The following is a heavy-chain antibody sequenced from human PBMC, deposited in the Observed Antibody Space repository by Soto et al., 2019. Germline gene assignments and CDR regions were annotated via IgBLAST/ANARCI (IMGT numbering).Heavy chain of an antibody. CDR1: GYTFTRYT. D-gene: IGHD2-15*01. J-gene: IGHJ5*02. V-gene: IGHV1-3*01. Sequence: QVQLVQSGAEVKKPGASVKISCKASGYTFTRYTMNWVRQAPGQRLEWMGWINPDNGNTKSSQKFQDRVIITRDSYASTAYMDMSSLRSEVTAVYYCARCIATGQLDPWGQGTLVTVSS. CDR2: INPDNGNT. CDR3: ARCIATGQLDP.